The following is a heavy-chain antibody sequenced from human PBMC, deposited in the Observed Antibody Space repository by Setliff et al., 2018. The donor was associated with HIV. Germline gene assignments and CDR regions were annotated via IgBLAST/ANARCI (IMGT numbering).Heavy chain of an antibody. CDR2: VYHGGKT. CDR1: GQFISDGYY. CDR3: AKHDFGEGSCFDP. D-gene: IGHD3-16*01. V-gene: IGHV4-38-2*02. J-gene: IGHJ5*02. Sequence: SETLSLTCTVSGQFISDGYYWGWIRQPPGKGLEWIGSVYHGGKTYYNPSLKSRVTMSADTSKNQISLMLRSMTAADTAVYYCAKHDFGEGSCFDPWGQGSLVTVSS.